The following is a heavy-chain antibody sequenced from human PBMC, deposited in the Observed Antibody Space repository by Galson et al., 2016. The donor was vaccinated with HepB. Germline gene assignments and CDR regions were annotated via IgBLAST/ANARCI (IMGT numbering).Heavy chain of an antibody. V-gene: IGHV3-30-3*01. D-gene: IGHD3-16*02. J-gene: IGHJ4*02. CDR3: ARDPLGELSLH. CDR2: MSYDGINK. Sequence: PGKGLEWVAVMSYDGINKYYADSVKGRFTISRDNSKNTLYLQMSSLRAEDTAVYYCARDPLGELSLHWGQGTLVTVSS.